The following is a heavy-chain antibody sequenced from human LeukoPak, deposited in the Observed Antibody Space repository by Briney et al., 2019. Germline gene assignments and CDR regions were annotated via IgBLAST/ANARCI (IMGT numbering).Heavy chain of an antibody. J-gene: IGHJ4*02. CDR3: ARASLYDNSAYYLDY. V-gene: IGHV3-23*01. CDR1: GSTFSSYA. CDR2: ISGSGGST. Sequence: PGGSLRLSCAASGSTFSSYAMSWVRQAPGKGLEWVSAISGSGGSTYYADSVKGWFTISRDNSKNTLYLQMNSLRAEDTALYYCARASLYDNSAYYLDYWGQGTLVTVSS. D-gene: IGHD3-22*01.